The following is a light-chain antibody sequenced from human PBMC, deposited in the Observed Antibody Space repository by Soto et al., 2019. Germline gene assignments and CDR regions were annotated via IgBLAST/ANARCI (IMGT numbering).Light chain of an antibody. V-gene: IGKV1-12*01. CDR3: QQSNNHPIS. J-gene: IGKJ5*01. Sequence: DNQLTQSPSSISASVGDRVTITCRASQAVNSWLAWFQQKPGMAPKLVIYDVSCLQSGVPSRFSGSGSGTEFTLTISSLQPEDFATYYCQQSNNHPISFGQGTRLEIK. CDR1: QAVNSW. CDR2: DVS.